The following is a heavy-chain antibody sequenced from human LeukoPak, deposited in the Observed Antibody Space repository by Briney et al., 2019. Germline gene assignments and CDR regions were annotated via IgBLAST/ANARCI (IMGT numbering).Heavy chain of an antibody. D-gene: IGHD6-19*01. CDR1: GGSISSYY. CDR3: ARYPRLGAFDI. V-gene: IGHV4-59*01. J-gene: IGHJ3*02. Sequence: SETLSLTCTVSGGSISSYYWSWIRQPPGKGLEWIGYIYYSGSTNYNPSLKSRVTISVDTSKNQFSLKPSSVTAADTAVYYCARYPRLGAFDIWGQGTMVTVSS. CDR2: IYYSGST.